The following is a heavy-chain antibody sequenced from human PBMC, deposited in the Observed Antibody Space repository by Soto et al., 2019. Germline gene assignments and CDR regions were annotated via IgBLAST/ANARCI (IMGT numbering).Heavy chain of an antibody. CDR3: AKDRQFRSYYESAGHYNN. J-gene: IGHJ4*02. V-gene: IGHV3-23*01. CDR1: GFTFKNYD. CDR2: ISGSGGVT. Sequence: EVQLLESGGGLVQPGGSLRLSCVASGFTFKNYDMRWVRQAPGKGLEWVSGISGSGGVTYYADSVKGRFTISRDNSKNTLYLQMNSLRAHDTAVYYCAKDRQFRSYYESAGHYNNWGQGTLVTVSS. D-gene: IGHD3-10*01.